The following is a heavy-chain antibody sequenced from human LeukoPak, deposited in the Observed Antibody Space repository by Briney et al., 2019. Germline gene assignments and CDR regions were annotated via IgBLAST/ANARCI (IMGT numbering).Heavy chain of an antibody. J-gene: IGHJ4*02. CDR3: ARDYSLDYYGSGSYDC. CDR2: ISSSSSYI. CDR1: GFTFSSYS. D-gene: IGHD3-10*01. Sequence: GGSLRLSCAASGFTFSSYSMNWVRQAPGKGLEWVSSISSSSSYIYYADSVKGRFTISRDNAKNSLYLQMNSLRAEDTAVYYCARDYSLDYYGSGSYDCWGQGTLVTVSS. V-gene: IGHV3-21*01.